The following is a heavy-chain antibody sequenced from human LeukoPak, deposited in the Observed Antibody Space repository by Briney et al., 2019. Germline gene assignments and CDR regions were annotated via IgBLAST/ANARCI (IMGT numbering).Heavy chain of an antibody. CDR1: GYTFHSYW. CDR2: IYPGDSDT. D-gene: IGHD3-22*01. Sequence: GESLKISCKGSGYTFHSYWIAWVRQMPGKGLEWMGIIYPGDSDTRYSPSFQGQVTISVDKSISTAYLQWSSLKASDTAMYYCAREGGEAYYYDSSGNAAWYLDLWGRGTLVTVSS. CDR3: AREGGEAYYYDSSGNAAWYLDL. J-gene: IGHJ2*01. V-gene: IGHV5-51*01.